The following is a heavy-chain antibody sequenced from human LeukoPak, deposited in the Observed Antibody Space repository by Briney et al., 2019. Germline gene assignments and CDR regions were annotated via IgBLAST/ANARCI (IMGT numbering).Heavy chain of an antibody. CDR1: GFTFSKYW. Sequence: GGSLRLSCAASGFTFSKYWMSWVRQAPGKGLEWVANIKQDGSEKYYVDSVKGRFTISRDNAKNSLYLQMNSLRAEDTAVYYCTKYSSSWYPDYWGQGTLVTVSS. J-gene: IGHJ4*02. D-gene: IGHD6-13*01. V-gene: IGHV3-7*01. CDR2: IKQDGSEK. CDR3: TKYSSSWYPDY.